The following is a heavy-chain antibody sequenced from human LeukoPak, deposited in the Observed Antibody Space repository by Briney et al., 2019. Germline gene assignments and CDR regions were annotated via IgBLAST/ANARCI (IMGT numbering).Heavy chain of an antibody. V-gene: IGHV4-59*01. Sequence: SETLSLTCTVSGGSISGYYWTCIRQPPGKGLEWIGYIYYSGNTNYNPSLKSRVTISVDTSKNQFSLKPTSVTAADTAVYYCARDYSGDYWGQGTLVTVSS. J-gene: IGHJ4*02. CDR3: ARDYSGDY. CDR2: IYYSGNT. CDR1: GGSISGYY. D-gene: IGHD2-15*01.